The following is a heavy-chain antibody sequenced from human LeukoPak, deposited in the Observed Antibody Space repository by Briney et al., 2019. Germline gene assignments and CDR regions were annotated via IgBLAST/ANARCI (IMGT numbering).Heavy chain of an antibody. Sequence: SETLSLTCTVSGGSIRSGSYYWSWIRQSAGKGLEWIGYIYYSGSTSYNPSLKSRVTISVDTSKNQFSLKLSSVTAADTAVYFCARGPYSYDSSGAFDIWGQGTMVTVSS. V-gene: IGHV4-61*10. CDR2: IYYSGST. J-gene: IGHJ3*02. D-gene: IGHD3-22*01. CDR1: GGSIRSGSYY. CDR3: ARGPYSYDSSGAFDI.